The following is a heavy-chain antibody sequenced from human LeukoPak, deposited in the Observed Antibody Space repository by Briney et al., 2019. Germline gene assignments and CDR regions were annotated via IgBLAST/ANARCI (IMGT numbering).Heavy chain of an antibody. CDR2: INSDGTST. Sequence: KSGGSLRLSCAASGFTVSNFWMHWVRQAPGQGLVWVSRINSDGTSTNYADSVKGRLTISRDNAKNSLYLQMNSLRAEDTAIYYCARDPDFSAFDIWGQGTLVTVSS. V-gene: IGHV3-74*01. CDR3: ARDPDFSAFDI. D-gene: IGHD4-11*01. J-gene: IGHJ3*02. CDR1: GFTVSNFW.